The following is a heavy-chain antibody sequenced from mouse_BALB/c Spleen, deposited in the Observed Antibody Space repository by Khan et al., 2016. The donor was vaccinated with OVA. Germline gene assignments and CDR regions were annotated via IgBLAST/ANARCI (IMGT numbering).Heavy chain of an antibody. CDR2: INTYTGQP. CDR3: ARGYWYFDV. J-gene: IGHJ1*01. CDR1: EYTFTDYG. V-gene: IGHV9-1*02. Sequence: QIQLVQSGPELKKPGETVRISCKASEYTFTDYGVNWVKQAPGQGLKWMGWINTYTGQPTYTDDFKGRFAFSLETSAITAYLQINNLKNEDMATYLCARGYWYFDVWGAGTTVTVSS.